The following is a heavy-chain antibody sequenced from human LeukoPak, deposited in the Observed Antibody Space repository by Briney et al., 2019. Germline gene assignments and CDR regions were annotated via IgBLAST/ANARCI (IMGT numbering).Heavy chain of an antibody. CDR3: ARAVWICSAGTCYLDY. Sequence: GASVKVSCKASGYTFTSYYMHWVRQAPGQGLEWMGIINPSGGSTSYAQKFQGRVTMTRDMSTSTAYMELSRLRSDDTAVYYCARAVWICSAGTCYLDYRGQGALVTVSS. CDR1: GYTFTSYY. J-gene: IGHJ4*02. V-gene: IGHV1-46*01. D-gene: IGHD2-15*01. CDR2: INPSGGST.